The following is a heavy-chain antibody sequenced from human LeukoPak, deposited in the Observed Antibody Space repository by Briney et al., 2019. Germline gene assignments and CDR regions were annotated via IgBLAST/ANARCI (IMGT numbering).Heavy chain of an antibody. Sequence: GGSPRLSCAASGFTFSSYEMNWVRQAPGKGLEWVSYISGSGRTIDYADSVKGRFTISRDNTKNSVYLQMNSLRAEDTAIYFCVRDAVMSPEVLLTAWDYFDCWGQGTLVTVSS. CDR1: GFTFSSYE. CDR2: ISGSGRTI. D-gene: IGHD2-21*01. J-gene: IGHJ4*02. V-gene: IGHV3-48*03. CDR3: VRDAVMSPEVLLTAWDYFDC.